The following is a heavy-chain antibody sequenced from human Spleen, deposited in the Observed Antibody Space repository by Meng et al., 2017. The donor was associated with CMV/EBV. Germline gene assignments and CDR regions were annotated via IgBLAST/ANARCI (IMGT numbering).Heavy chain of an antibody. Sequence: ASVKVSCKASGYTFIGYYIHWVRQAPGQGLEWMGWISPNSGGTNYAQNFQGRVTMTRDTSISTAYMELSRLRSDDTAMYYCARDTQAVHYYDMDVWGQGTTVTVSS. CDR2: ISPNSGGT. V-gene: IGHV1-2*02. J-gene: IGHJ6*02. CDR1: GYTFIGYY. CDR3: ARDTQAVHYYDMDV. D-gene: IGHD2-15*01.